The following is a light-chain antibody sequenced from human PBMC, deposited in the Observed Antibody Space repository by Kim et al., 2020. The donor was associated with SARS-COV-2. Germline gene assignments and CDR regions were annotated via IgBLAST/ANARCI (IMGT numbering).Light chain of an antibody. CDR3: GSYSGSSTLHVV. CDR1: SSHVGGYHY. Sequence: FTISCTGTSSHVGGYHYVSWYQQHPGKAPKLMIYDVTNRPSGVSNRFSGSKSGNTASLTISGLQAEDEADYFCGSYSGSSTLHVVFGGGTQLTVL. CDR2: DVT. V-gene: IGLV2-14*03. J-gene: IGLJ2*01.